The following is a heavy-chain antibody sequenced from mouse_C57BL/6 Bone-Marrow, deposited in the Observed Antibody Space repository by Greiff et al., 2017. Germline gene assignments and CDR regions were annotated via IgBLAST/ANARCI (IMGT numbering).Heavy chain of an antibody. V-gene: IGHV5-12*01. J-gene: IGHJ4*01. CDR2: ISNGGGST. CDR3: ARQDMDY. CDR1: GFTFSDYY. Sequence: DVKLVESGGGLVQPGGSLKLSCAASGFTFSDYYMYWVRQTPEKRLEWVAYISNGGGSTYYPDTVKGRFTISRDNAKNTLYLQMSRLKSEDTAMYYCARQDMDYWGQGTSVTVSS.